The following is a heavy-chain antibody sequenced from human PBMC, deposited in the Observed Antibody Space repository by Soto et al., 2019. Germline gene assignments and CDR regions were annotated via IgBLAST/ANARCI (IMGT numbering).Heavy chain of an antibody. CDR3: ARRHRSSSALDP. V-gene: IGHV5-10-1*01. J-gene: IGHJ5*02. CDR1: GYSFTSYW. CDR2: IDPSDSYT. D-gene: IGHD6-13*01. Sequence: GESLKISCKGSGYSFTSYWINWVRQMPGKGLEWMGRIDPSDSYTNYSPSFQGHVTISADKSISTAYLQWSSLKASDTAMYYCARRHRSSSALDPWGEGTLVTVSS.